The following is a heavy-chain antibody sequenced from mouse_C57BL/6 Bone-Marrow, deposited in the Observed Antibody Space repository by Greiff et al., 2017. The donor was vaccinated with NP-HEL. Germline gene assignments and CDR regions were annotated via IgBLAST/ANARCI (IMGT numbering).Heavy chain of an antibody. J-gene: IGHJ3*01. CDR1: GYTFTDYY. D-gene: IGHD3-2*02. CDR2: INPYNGGT. CDR3: ARITAQAPNAY. Sequence: EVQLQQSGPVLVKPGASVKMSCKASGYTFTDYYMNWVKQSHGKSLEWIGVINPYNGGTSYNQKFKGKATLTVDKSSSTAYMELNSLTSEDSAVYYCARITAQAPNAYWGQGTLVTVSA. V-gene: IGHV1-19*01.